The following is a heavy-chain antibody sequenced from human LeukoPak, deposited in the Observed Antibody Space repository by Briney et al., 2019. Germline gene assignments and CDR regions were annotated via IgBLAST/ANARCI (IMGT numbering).Heavy chain of an antibody. CDR3: ARFTGYLYFDY. J-gene: IGHJ4*02. D-gene: IGHD3-9*01. V-gene: IGHV4-34*01. CDR1: DGSFSGFF. CDR2: INHSGIT. Sequence: PSETLSLTCDVYDGSFSGFFWGWLRQPPGQGLEWIGEINHSGITNYNPSLKSRVTMSVDTSKNQLSLKLSSVTAADTAVYFCARFTGYLYFDYWGQGTLVTVSS.